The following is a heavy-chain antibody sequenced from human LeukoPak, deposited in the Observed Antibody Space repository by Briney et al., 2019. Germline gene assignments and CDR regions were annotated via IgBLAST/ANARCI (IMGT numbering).Heavy chain of an antibody. V-gene: IGHV1-69*13. CDR1: GGTFSSYA. D-gene: IGHD2-2*02. CDR3: ARDGWEYQLLYPPQFDY. J-gene: IGHJ4*02. Sequence: SVKVSCKASGGTFSSYAISWVRQAPGQGLEWMGGIIPIFGTANYAQKFQGRVTITADESTSTAYMELSSLRAEDTAVYYCARDGWEYQLLYPPQFDYWGQGTLVTVSS. CDR2: IIPIFGTA.